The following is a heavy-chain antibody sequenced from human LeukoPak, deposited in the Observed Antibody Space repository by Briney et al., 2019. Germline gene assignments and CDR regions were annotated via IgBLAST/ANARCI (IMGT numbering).Heavy chain of an antibody. CDR2: INHSGST. CDR3: AREVTVTGRGDY. CDR1: GGSFSGYY. D-gene: IGHD4-17*01. V-gene: IGHV4-34*01. Sequence: PSETLSLTCAVYGGSFSGYYWSWIRQPPGKGLEWIGEINHSGSTNYNPSLKSRVTISVDTSKNQFSLKLSSVTAADTAVYYCAREVTVTGRGDYWGQGTLVTVSS. J-gene: IGHJ4*02.